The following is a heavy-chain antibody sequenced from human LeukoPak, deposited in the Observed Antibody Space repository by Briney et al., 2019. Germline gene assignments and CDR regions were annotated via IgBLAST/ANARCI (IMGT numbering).Heavy chain of an antibody. Sequence: SVKVSCKASGGTFSSYAISWVRQAPGQGLEWMGGIIPIFGTANYAQKFQGRVTITADESTSTAYMELSSPRSEDTAVYYCARDCDILTGCVTPNYFDYWGQGTLVTVSS. CDR3: ARDCDILTGCVTPNYFDY. V-gene: IGHV1-69*13. D-gene: IGHD3-9*01. CDR1: GGTFSSYA. J-gene: IGHJ4*02. CDR2: IIPIFGTA.